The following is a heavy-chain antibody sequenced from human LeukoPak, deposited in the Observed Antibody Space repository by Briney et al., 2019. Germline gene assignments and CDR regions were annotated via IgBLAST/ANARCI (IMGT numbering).Heavy chain of an antibody. CDR2: IYYSGST. Sequence: PSETLSLTCTVSGGSISSSSYYWGWIRQPPGKGLEWIGGIYYSGSTYYNPSLKSRVTISVDTSKNQFSLKLSSVTAADTAVYYCAGHYYDSSGYYYRWFDPWGQGTLVTVSS. D-gene: IGHD3-22*01. CDR1: GGSISSSSYY. CDR3: AGHYYDSSGYYYRWFDP. J-gene: IGHJ5*02. V-gene: IGHV4-39*01.